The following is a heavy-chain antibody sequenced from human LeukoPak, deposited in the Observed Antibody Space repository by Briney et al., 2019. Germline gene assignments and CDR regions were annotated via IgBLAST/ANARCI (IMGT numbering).Heavy chain of an antibody. V-gene: IGHV3-74*01. CDR3: AKDWFATTDY. J-gene: IGHJ4*02. CDR1: GFTFSVAW. CDR2: ITTDETT. D-gene: IGHD1/OR15-1a*01. Sequence: GGSLRLSCAASGFTFSVAWMHWFRQAPGKGLMWVSRITTDETTTYADSVRGRFSISRDNAKNTVYLQMYSLRVEDTAVYYCAKDWFATTDYWGQGILVTVSS.